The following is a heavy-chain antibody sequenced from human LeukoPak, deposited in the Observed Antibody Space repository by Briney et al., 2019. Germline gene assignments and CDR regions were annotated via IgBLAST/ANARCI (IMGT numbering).Heavy chain of an antibody. CDR1: GFTFSTCS. CDR3: ASGSVSSPYFDY. CDR2: ISGSGGRT. Sequence: PGGSLRLSCAASGFTFSTCSMSWVRQAPGKGLEWVSAISGSGGRTYYGDAEKRRFNISRDSSKNTLYLQMNSLRAEDTAVYYCASGSVSSPYFDYWGQGTLVTVSS. J-gene: IGHJ4*02. V-gene: IGHV3-23*01. D-gene: IGHD3-10*01.